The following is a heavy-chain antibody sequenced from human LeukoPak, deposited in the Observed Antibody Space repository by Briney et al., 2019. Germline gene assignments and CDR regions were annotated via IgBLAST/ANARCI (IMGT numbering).Heavy chain of an antibody. J-gene: IGHJ4*02. Sequence: GASVTVSCKASGYTFTSYGISWVRQAPGQGLEWMGWISAYNGNTNYAQKLQGRVTMTTDTSTSTAYMELRSLRSDDTAVYYCARVWRHYPAAFAGIAAAGTLDYWGQGTLVTVSS. CDR3: ARVWRHYPAAFAGIAAAGTLDY. V-gene: IGHV1-18*01. CDR2: ISAYNGNT. CDR1: GYTFTSYG. D-gene: IGHD6-13*01.